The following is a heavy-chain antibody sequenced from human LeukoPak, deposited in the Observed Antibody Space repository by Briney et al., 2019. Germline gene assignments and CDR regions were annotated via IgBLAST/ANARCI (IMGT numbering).Heavy chain of an antibody. CDR3: ARDDKWGFDY. Sequence: GGSLRLSCAASGFTFSDYPMNWVRQAPGKGLEWISNIRGSGSGSGSGVYYADSVRGRFTITRDDAKNSLFLQMNSLRADDTAFYYCARDDKWGFDYWGQGALATVSS. CDR1: GFTFSDYP. J-gene: IGHJ4*02. CDR2: IRGSGSGSGSGV. D-gene: IGHD7-27*01. V-gene: IGHV3-48*04.